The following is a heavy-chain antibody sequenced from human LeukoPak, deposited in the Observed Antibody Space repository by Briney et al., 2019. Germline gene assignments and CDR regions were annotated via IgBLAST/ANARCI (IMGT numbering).Heavy chain of an antibody. D-gene: IGHD3-10*02. V-gene: IGHV3-21*01. J-gene: IGHJ6*04. CDR3: AELGITMIGGV. CDR1: GFTISSYS. Sequence: SGGSLRLSCAASGFTISSYSMNWVRQAPGKGLEWVSSISSSSSYIYYADSVKGRFTISRDNAKNSLYLQMNSLRAEDTAVYYCAELGITMIGGVWGKGTTVTISS. CDR2: ISSSSSYI.